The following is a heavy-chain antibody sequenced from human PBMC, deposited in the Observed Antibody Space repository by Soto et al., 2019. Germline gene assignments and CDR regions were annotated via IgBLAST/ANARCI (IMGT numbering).Heavy chain of an antibody. D-gene: IGHD3-10*01. Sequence: SETLSLTCTVSGGSVNSRNYYWSWIRQPPGRGLEWVGHTYYTGTATYNPSLKSRVTISVDTSKNQFSLNLSSVTAADTAVYYCARDSRTNVDSGSYYYYTMDVWGQGTTVTVSS. CDR2: TYYTGTA. J-gene: IGHJ6*02. CDR1: GGSVNSRNYY. CDR3: ARDSRTNVDSGSYYYYTMDV. V-gene: IGHV4-61*01.